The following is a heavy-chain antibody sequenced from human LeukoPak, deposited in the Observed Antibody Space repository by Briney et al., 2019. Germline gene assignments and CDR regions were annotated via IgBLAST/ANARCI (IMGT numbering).Heavy chain of an antibody. CDR1: GFTFSSYG. D-gene: IGHD4-11*01. CDR3: ARSGGLQKFDY. V-gene: IGHV3-30*03. J-gene: IGHJ4*02. CDR2: ISYDGSNK. Sequence: GGSLRLSCAASGFTFSSYGMHWVRQAPGKGLEWVAVISYDGSNKYYADSVKGRFTISRDTSKNTLYLQMNSLRTEDTAVYYCARSGGLQKFDYWGQGTLVTVSS.